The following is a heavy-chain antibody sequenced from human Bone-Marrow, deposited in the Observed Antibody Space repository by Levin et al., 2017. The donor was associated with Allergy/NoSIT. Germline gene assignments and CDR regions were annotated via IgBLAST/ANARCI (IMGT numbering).Heavy chain of an antibody. V-gene: IGHV1-18*01. J-gene: IGHJ4*02. CDR3: ARGFDC. CDR1: GYTFTDYG. CDR2: INNNNGNT. Sequence: KRGESLKISCKASGYTFTDYGISWVRQAPGHGLEWMGWINNNNGNTHYAQKFQGRVTMTTDTSTSTAYMELRSLRSDDTAVYYCARGFDCWGQGTPVTVSS.